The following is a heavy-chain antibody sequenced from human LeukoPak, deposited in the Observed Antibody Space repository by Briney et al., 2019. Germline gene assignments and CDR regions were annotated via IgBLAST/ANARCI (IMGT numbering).Heavy chain of an antibody. J-gene: IGHJ4*02. Sequence: GGSLRLSCPASGFTFSSYWMSWVRQAPGKGLEWVANIKGDGSKKYYVDSVKGRFTISRYNTQNSLYLQMNSLRAEDTAVYYCAKFNTWDGLSYFDFWGQGTLGTVSS. D-gene: IGHD2/OR15-2a*01. CDR1: GFTFSSYW. CDR2: IKGDGSKK. CDR3: AKFNTWDGLSYFDF. V-gene: IGHV3-7*01.